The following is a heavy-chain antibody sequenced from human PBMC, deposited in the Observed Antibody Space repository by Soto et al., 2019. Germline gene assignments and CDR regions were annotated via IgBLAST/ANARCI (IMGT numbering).Heavy chain of an antibody. CDR3: ARAVGGYDFWSASYYYYYYMDV. Sequence: QVQLQQWGAGLLKPSKTLSLTCAVYGGSFSGYYWSWIRQPPGRGLEWIGEINHSGSTNYNPSLKSRVTMSVDTSKNQFSLKLSSVTAADTAVYFCARAVGGYDFWSASYYYYYYMDVWGKGTTVTVSS. D-gene: IGHD3-3*01. J-gene: IGHJ6*03. CDR1: GGSFSGYY. V-gene: IGHV4-34*01. CDR2: INHSGST.